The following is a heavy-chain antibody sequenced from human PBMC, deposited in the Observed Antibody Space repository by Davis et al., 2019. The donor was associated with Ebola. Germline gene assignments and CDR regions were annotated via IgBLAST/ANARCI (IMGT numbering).Heavy chain of an antibody. Sequence: GESLTISCAASGFTFSSYAMHWVRQAPGKRLEWVAVISYDGSNKYYADSVKGRFTISRDNSKNTLYLQMNSLRAEDTAVYYCARDGEYYGMDVWGQGTTVTVSS. CDR3: ARDGEYYGMDV. CDR1: GFTFSSYA. D-gene: IGHD3-10*01. J-gene: IGHJ6*02. V-gene: IGHV3-30-3*01. CDR2: ISYDGSNK.